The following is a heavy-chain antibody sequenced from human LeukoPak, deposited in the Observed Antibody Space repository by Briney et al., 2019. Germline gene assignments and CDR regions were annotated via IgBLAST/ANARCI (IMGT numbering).Heavy chain of an antibody. J-gene: IGHJ4*02. V-gene: IGHV4-34*01. CDR3: ARGRKDIVVVPAAIFGY. CDR1: GGSFSGYC. D-gene: IGHD2-2*01. CDR2: INHSGST. Sequence: SETLSLTCAVYGGSFSGYCWSWIRQPPAKGLEWIGEINHSGSTNYNPSLKSRVTISVDTSKNQFSLKLSSVTAADTAVYYCARGRKDIVVVPAAIFGYWGQGTLVTVSS.